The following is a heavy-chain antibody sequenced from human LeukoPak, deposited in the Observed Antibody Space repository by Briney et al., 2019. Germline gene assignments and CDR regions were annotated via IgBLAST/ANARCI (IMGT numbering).Heavy chain of an antibody. J-gene: IGHJ1*01. CDR2: INPSGGST. V-gene: IGHV1-46*01. D-gene: IGHD3-22*01. Sequence: ASVKVSCKASGYTFTSYFMHWVRQAPGQGLEWMGIINPSGGSTNYAQKFQGRVTMTRDTSTSTVYMELSSLRSEDTAVYCCARAHYYDSSDYGGIEHWGQGTLVTVSS. CDR1: GYTFTSYF. CDR3: ARAHYYDSSDYGGIEH.